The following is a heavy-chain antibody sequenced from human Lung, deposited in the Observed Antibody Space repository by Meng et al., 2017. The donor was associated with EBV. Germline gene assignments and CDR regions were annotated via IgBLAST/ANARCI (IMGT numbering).Heavy chain of an antibody. Sequence: QVQLQGSGPGLVKPSGTLSLTCDVSGASISSSDLWSWVRQPPGKGLEWIGEIYHSGSTNYNPSLKSRVTISVDTSKNQFSLSLNSVTAADTAVYYCARGGTSSAPFDYWGQETLVTVSS. CDR3: ARGGTSSAPFDY. CDR1: GASISSSDL. V-gene: IGHV4-4*02. J-gene: IGHJ4*02. D-gene: IGHD2-2*01. CDR2: IYHSGST.